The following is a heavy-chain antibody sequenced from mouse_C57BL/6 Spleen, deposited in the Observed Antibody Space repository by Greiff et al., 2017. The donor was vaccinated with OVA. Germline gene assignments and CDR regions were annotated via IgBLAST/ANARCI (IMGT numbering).Heavy chain of an antibody. CDR2: FYPGSGSI. V-gene: IGHV1-62-2*01. J-gene: IGHJ3*01. Sequence: VKLMESGAELVKPGASVKLSCKASGYTFTEYTIHWVKQRSGQGLEWIGWFYPGSGSIKYNEKFKDKATLTADKSSSTVYMELSRLTSEDSAVYFCARHEENIPYSNYAWFAYWGQGTLVTVSA. CDR1: GYTFTEYT. CDR3: ARHEENIPYSNYAWFAY. D-gene: IGHD2-5*01.